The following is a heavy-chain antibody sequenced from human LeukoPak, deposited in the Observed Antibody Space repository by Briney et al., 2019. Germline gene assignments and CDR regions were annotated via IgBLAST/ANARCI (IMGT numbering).Heavy chain of an antibody. CDR3: ARENYGSGSYEGYFDY. V-gene: IGHV3-21*01. CDR2: ISSSSSYI. D-gene: IGHD3-10*01. CDR1: GFTFSSYS. Sequence: PGGSQRLSCAASGFTFSSYSMNWVRQAPGKGLEWVSSISSSSSYIYYADSVKGRFTISRDNAKNSLYLQMNSLRAEDTAVYYCARENYGSGSYEGYFDYWGQGTLVTVSS. J-gene: IGHJ4*02.